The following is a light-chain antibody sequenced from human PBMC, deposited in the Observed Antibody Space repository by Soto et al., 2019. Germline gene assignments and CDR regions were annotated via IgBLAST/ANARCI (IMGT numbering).Light chain of an antibody. CDR1: QSVNSN. V-gene: IGKV3-15*01. J-gene: IGKJ3*01. Sequence: EIVMTQSPATLSVSPGERATLSCRAGQSVNSNLAWYQQKPGQAPRLLSYGASTRATGIPARFSGSGSGTEFTLTISSLQSEDFAAYYCQQFHNWHFTFGPGNKVDI. CDR3: QQFHNWHFT. CDR2: GAS.